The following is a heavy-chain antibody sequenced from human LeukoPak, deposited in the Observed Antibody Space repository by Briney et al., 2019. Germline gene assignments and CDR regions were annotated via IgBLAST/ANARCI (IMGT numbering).Heavy chain of an antibody. CDR3: ARDLSGKEDY. V-gene: IGHV3-20*04. Sequence: GGSLRLSCAASGFTLDDYGMSWVRHAPGKGLEWVCGIKWNGGSTVCADSVRGRFTISRDNAENSLYLQMNSLRAEDTALYYCARDLSGKEDYWGQGTLGTVSS. CDR2: IKWNGGST. CDR1: GFTLDDYG. J-gene: IGHJ4*02.